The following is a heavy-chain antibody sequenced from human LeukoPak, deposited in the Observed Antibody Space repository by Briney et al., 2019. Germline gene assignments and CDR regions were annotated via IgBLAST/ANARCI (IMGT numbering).Heavy chain of an antibody. J-gene: IGHJ5*02. CDR1: GYSFTSYW. Sequence: GESLQISCQGSGYSFTSYWIGWVRQMPGKGLEWMGIIYPGDSDTRYSPSFQGQVTISADKSISTAYLQWSSLKASDTAMYYCARLSPIEYSSSPGWFDPWGQGTLVTVSS. D-gene: IGHD6-6*01. V-gene: IGHV5-51*01. CDR3: ARLSPIEYSSSPGWFDP. CDR2: IYPGDSDT.